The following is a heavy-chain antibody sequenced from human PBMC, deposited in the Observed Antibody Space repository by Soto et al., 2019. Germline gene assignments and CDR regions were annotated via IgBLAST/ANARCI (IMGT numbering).Heavy chain of an antibody. CDR3: ATSPSLTGHYYFDY. Sequence: GGSLRLSCAASGFTFSSYAMHWVRQAPGKGLEWVAVISYDGSNKYYADSVKGRFTISRDNSKNTLYLQMNSLRAEDTAVYYCATSPSLTGHYYFDYWGQGTLVTVS. D-gene: IGHD7-27*01. CDR2: ISYDGSNK. CDR1: GFTFSSYA. V-gene: IGHV3-30-3*01. J-gene: IGHJ4*02.